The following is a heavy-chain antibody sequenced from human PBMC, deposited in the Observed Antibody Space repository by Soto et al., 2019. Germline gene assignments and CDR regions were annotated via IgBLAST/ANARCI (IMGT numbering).Heavy chain of an antibody. D-gene: IGHD3-3*01. CDR3: ATWGGHPRAGWFDP. J-gene: IGHJ5*02. CDR2: IYTSGST. CDR1: GGSISSYY. V-gene: IGHV4-4*07. Sequence: SVTLPLTCTVSGGSISSYYLSWIRQPAGKGLEWIGRIYTSGSTNYNPSLKSRVTMSVDTSKNQFSLKLSAVTAADTAVYYCATWGGHPRAGWFDPWGQGTLVTVSS.